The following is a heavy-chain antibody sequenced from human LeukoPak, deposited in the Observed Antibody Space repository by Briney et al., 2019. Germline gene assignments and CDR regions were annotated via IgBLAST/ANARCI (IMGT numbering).Heavy chain of an antibody. D-gene: IGHD5-18*01. J-gene: IGHJ4*02. CDR2: ISSSSSYI. Sequence: GRSLRLSCAASGFTFANYVTHWVRQAPGKGLEWVSSISSSSSYIYYADSVKGRFTISRDNAKNSLYLQMNSLRAEDTAVYYCARLGYSFGGWGQGTLVTVSS. CDR3: ARLGYSFGG. CDR1: GFTFANYV. V-gene: IGHV3-21*01.